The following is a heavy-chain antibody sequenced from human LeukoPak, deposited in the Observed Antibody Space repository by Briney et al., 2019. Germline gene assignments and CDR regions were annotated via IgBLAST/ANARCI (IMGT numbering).Heavy chain of an antibody. V-gene: IGHV4-38-2*02. D-gene: IGHD3-3*01. CDR3: ASSTYYDFWSGYGREYYFDY. J-gene: IGHJ4*02. Sequence: SETLSLTCTVSGYSISSGYYWGWIRQPPGKGLEWIGEINHSGSTNYNPSLKSRVTISVDTSKNQFSLKLSSVTAADTAVYYCASSTYYDFWSGYGREYYFDYWGQGTLVTVSS. CDR2: INHSGST. CDR1: GYSISSGYY.